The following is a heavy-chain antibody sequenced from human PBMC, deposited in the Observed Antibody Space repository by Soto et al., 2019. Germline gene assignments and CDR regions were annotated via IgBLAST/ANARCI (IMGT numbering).Heavy chain of an antibody. CDR2: ISAFSGDT. D-gene: IGHD3-22*01. Sequence: ASVKVSCKASGYTFTAYGISWVRRAPGQGPEWMAWISAFSGDTKSAQKFQGRVTVTTDTSTSTAYMELRSLTSDDTAIYYCARDRSHYDSNDYWGHGPPFPVSS. CDR3: ARDRSHYDSNDY. J-gene: IGHJ4*01. V-gene: IGHV1-18*04. CDR1: GYTFTAYG.